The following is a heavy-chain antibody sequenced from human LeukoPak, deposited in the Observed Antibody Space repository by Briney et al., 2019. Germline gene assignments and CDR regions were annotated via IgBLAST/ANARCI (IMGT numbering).Heavy chain of an antibody. CDR2: IAFDGSNK. CDR3: AKDGGVGYSYGYEGYFDY. Sequence: SGGSLRLSCAASGFTFNNFAMHWVRQAPGKGLEWVAFIAFDGSNKYYADSVKGRFTISRDNSKNTLYLQMNSLRAEDTAVYYCAKDGGVGYSYGYEGYFDYWGQGTLVTVSS. D-gene: IGHD5-18*01. V-gene: IGHV3-30*04. CDR1: GFTFNNFA. J-gene: IGHJ4*02.